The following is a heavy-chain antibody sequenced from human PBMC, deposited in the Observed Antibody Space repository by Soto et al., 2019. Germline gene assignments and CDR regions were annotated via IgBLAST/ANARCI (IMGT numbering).Heavy chain of an antibody. CDR1: GDSGSNNIAA. CDR2: TLYRSSKWYN. J-gene: IGHJ6*02. V-gene: IGHV6-1*01. Sequence: TRSLTCSISGDSGSNNIAAWSWIRKSPSRGLEWLGRTLYRSSKWYNEYAVSVKSRMTINPDTSKNQFSLQLNSVTPEDTAVYYCARDAAPTLNYPHGMDVWGQGTAVTVSS. CDR3: ARDAAPTLNYPHGMDV. D-gene: IGHD1-7*01.